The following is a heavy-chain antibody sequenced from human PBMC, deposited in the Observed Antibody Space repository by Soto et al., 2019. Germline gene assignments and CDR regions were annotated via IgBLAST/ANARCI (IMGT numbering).Heavy chain of an antibody. CDR2: ISYDGSNK. Sequence: PGGSLRLSCAASGFTFSSYAMNWVRQAPGKGLEWVAVISYDGSNKYYADSVKGRFTISRDNSKNTLYLQMNSLRAEDTAVYYCAKDPGPAAMPALGHYYYYGMAAWGQGTTV. V-gene: IGHV3-30*18. D-gene: IGHD2-2*01. J-gene: IGHJ6*02. CDR1: GFTFSSYA. CDR3: AKDPGPAAMPALGHYYYYGMAA.